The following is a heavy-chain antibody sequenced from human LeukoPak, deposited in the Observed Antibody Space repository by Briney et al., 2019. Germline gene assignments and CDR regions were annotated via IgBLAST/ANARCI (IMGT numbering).Heavy chain of an antibody. Sequence: SGPTLVNPTQTLTLTCTFSGFSLSTSGVGVGWIRQPPGKALEWLALIYWNDDKRYSPSLKSRLTITKDTPKNQVVLTMTNMDPVDTATYYCAHRTAYSSSSNFDYWGQGTLVTVSS. CDR1: GFSLSTSGVG. D-gene: IGHD6-6*01. V-gene: IGHV2-5*01. CDR2: IYWNDDK. J-gene: IGHJ4*02. CDR3: AHRTAYSSSSNFDY.